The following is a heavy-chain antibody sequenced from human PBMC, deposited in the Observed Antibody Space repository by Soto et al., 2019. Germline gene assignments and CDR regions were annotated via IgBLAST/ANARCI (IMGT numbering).Heavy chain of an antibody. V-gene: IGHV1-3*05. CDR2: INAGNGNT. CDR3: ARGSGWYPPFDY. D-gene: IGHD6-19*01. CDR1: GYTFTSYA. Sequence: QVQLVQSGAEEKKPGASVKVSCKASGYTFTSYAMHWVRQAPGQRLEWMGWINAGNGNTKYSQKFQGSVTITRDTPASTAYMELSSLRSEDTAVYYCARGSGWYPPFDYWGQGTLVTVSS. J-gene: IGHJ4*02.